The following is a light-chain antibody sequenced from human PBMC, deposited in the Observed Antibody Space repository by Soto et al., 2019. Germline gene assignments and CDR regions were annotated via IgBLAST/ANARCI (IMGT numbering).Light chain of an antibody. Sequence: EIGLRQSQATRSLFQGRGATLSSRASQGVSSSYLAWYQQKAGQAPRLLIYGASSRATGIPDRFSGSGSGTDFTLTISRLEPEDFAVYYCQQYGSSPPVTFGQGTRLEIK. J-gene: IGKJ5*01. CDR3: QQYGSSPPVT. V-gene: IGKV3-20*01. CDR1: QGVSSSY. CDR2: GAS.